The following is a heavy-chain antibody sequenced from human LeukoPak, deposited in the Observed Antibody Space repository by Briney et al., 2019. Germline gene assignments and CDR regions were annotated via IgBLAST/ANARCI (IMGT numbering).Heavy chain of an antibody. V-gene: IGHV3-7*01. CDR3: ARGYSYIEDYYYGMDV. D-gene: IGHD5-18*01. CDR2: IKQDGSEK. CDR1: GFTFSSYW. Sequence: PGGSLRLSCAASGFTFSSYWMSWVRQAPGKGLEWVANIKQDGSEKYYVDSVKGRFTISRDNAKNSLYLQMNSLRAEDTAVYYCARGYSYIEDYYYGMDVWGQGTTVTVSS. J-gene: IGHJ6*02.